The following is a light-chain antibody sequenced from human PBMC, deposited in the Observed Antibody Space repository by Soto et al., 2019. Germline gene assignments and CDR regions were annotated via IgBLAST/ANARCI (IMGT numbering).Light chain of an antibody. CDR3: QQYNGYWT. CDR2: KAS. CDR1: QSISDL. V-gene: IGKV1-5*03. Sequence: DIQMTQSPSTLSASVGDRVTITCRASQSISDLLAWYQHNSGKAPKLLIYKASVLKSGVPSRFSGSGSGTEYTLTISSLQPDDFASYYCQQYNGYWTFGQGTKVEI. J-gene: IGKJ1*01.